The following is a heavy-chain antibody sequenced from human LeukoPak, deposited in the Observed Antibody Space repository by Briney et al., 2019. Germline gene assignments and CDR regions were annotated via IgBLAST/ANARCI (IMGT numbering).Heavy chain of an antibody. Sequence: PSETLSLTYAISGGSISGTPYYWGWIRQPPGTGLEWIGSIYYSGSTYYNPSLKSRLTISVDTSKNQFSLKLSSVTAADTAVYYCASFCSSTSCYMFQDWFDPWGQGTLVTVSS. J-gene: IGHJ5*02. CDR2: IYYSGST. D-gene: IGHD2-2*02. CDR3: ASFCSSTSCYMFQDWFDP. V-gene: IGHV4-39*07. CDR1: GGSISGTPYY.